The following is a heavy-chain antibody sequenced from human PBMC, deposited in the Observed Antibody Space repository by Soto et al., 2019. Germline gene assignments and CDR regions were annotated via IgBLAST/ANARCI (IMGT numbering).Heavy chain of an antibody. J-gene: IGHJ5*02. CDR2: INPSGGST. CDR3: ARERQQLVNWFDP. CDR1: GYTFTSYY. D-gene: IGHD6-13*01. V-gene: IGHV1-46*01. Sequence: GSVKVSFKACGYTFTSYYMHWVRQAPGQGLEWMGIINPSGGSTSYAQKFQGRVTMTRDTSTSTVYMELSSLRSEDTAVYYCARERQQLVNWFDPWGQGTMVTVSS.